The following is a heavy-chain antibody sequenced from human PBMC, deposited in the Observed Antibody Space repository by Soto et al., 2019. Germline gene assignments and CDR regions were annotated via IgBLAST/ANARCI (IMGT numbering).Heavy chain of an antibody. CDR2: IYYCGST. CDR1: GGTINSGGFS. D-gene: IGHD2-2*01. Sequence: LSLTCNVSGGTINSGGFSRSRNPPHPRKSLGWIWLIYYCGSTYYNPSLKSRVTISLYSSKNQFSLKLSSVTAADTAVYYCARGRGGWFINQLLNAFDIWGQGTMVTGSS. V-gene: IGHV4-31*03. CDR3: ARGRGGWFINQLLNAFDI. J-gene: IGHJ3*02.